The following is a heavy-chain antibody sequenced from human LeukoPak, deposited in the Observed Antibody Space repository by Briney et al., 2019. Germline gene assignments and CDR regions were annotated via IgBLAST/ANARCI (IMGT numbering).Heavy chain of an antibody. V-gene: IGHV3-7*01. CDR3: ARDLTPDYYDSSGYFDY. CDR1: GFTFSSYW. Sequence: GGSLRLSCAASGFTFSSYWMSWVRQAPGKGLEWVANIKQDGSEKYYVDSVKGRFTISRDNAKNSLYLQMNSLRAEDTAVYYCARDLTPDYYDSSGYFDYWGQGTLVTVSS. CDR2: IKQDGSEK. D-gene: IGHD3-22*01. J-gene: IGHJ4*02.